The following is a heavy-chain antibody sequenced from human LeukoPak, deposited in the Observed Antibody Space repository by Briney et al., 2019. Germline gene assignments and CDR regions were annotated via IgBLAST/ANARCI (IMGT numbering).Heavy chain of an antibody. J-gene: IGHJ4*02. CDR3: ARDLGATTSWYFDY. CDR2: IWYDGSNK. CDR1: GFTFSSYG. Sequence: GVSLRLSCAASGFTFSSYGMHWVRQAPGKGLEWVAVIWYDGSNKYYADSVKGRFTISRDNSKNTLYLQMNSLRAEDTAVYYCARDLGATTSWYFDYWGQGTLVTVSS. V-gene: IGHV3-33*01. D-gene: IGHD1-26*01.